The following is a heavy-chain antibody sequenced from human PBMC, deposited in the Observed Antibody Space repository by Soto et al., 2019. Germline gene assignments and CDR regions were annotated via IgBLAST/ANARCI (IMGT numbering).Heavy chain of an antibody. CDR2: IFYSGST. D-gene: IGHD3-10*01. CDR3: VFSPYLAMVRGVISPYYYQYDMDV. J-gene: IGHJ6*02. V-gene: IGHV4-39*01. CDR1: GVSIGRSSYY. Sequence: QLQLQESGPGLVKPSETLSLTCAVSGVSIGRSSYYWGWIRQPPGKGLEWIGDIFYSGSTYYNPSLKSRVTISVDTSKNQFSLKLSSVTAADTAVFYCVFSPYLAMVRGVISPYYYQYDMDVWGQGTTVTVSS.